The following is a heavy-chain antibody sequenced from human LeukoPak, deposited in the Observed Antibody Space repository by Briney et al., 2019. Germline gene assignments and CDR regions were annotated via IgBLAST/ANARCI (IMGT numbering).Heavy chain of an antibody. D-gene: IGHD5-18*01. CDR2: ISSSSSYI. CDR3: ARDPEYSYGYEFDY. V-gene: IGHV3-21*01. J-gene: IGHJ4*02. Sequence: GGSLRLSCEASGFTFSSYSMNWVRQAPGKGLEWVSSISSSSSYIYYADSVKGRFTISRANAKNSLYLQMNSLRAEDTAVYYCARDPEYSYGYEFDYWGQGTLVTVSS. CDR1: GFTFSSYS.